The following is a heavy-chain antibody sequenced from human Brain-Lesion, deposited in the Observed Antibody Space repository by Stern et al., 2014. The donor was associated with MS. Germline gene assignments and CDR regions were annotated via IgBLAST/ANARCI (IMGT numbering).Heavy chain of an antibody. CDR2: IYHSGGT. D-gene: IGHD1-14*01. CDR1: GGSISSSNW. V-gene: IGHV4-4*02. J-gene: IGHJ3*02. Sequence: VQLLESGPGLVKPSGTLSLTCAVSGGSISSSNWWSWVRQSPGKGLEWIGEIYHSGGTNYSPSFESRVIISVDKSKNQFSLKLIYLTAADTAVYYCARELPDLNAFDIWGQGTMVTVSS. CDR3: ARELPDLNAFDI.